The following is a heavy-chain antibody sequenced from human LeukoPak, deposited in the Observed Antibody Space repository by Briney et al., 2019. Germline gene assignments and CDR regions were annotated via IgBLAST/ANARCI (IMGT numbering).Heavy chain of an antibody. D-gene: IGHD6-13*01. J-gene: IGHJ4*02. CDR3: ATRSSWYRAFDY. V-gene: IGHV3-23*01. CDR2: ISGSGGST. CDR1: GFTFSSYA. Sequence: PGGSLRLSCAASGFTFSSYAMSWVRQAPGKGLEWVSAISGSGGSTYYADSVKGRFTISRDNSKNTLYLQMNSLRAEDTAVYYCATRSSWYRAFDYWGQGTLVTVSS.